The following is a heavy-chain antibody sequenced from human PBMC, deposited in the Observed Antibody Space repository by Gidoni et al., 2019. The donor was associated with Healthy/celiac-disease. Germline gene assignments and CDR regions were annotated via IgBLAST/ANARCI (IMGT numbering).Heavy chain of an antibody. Sequence: QVQLQESGPGLVKPSQTLSLTCTVSGGSISSGGSYWSWVRQHPGKGPEWIGYIYYSGSTDYNPSLKSRVTISVDTSKNQFSLKLSSVTAADTAVYYCASAEVVPAAVAMRAFDIWGQGTMVTVSS. V-gene: IGHV4-31*03. J-gene: IGHJ3*02. CDR2: IYYSGST. D-gene: IGHD2-2*01. CDR1: GGSISSGGSY. CDR3: ASAEVVPAAVAMRAFDI.